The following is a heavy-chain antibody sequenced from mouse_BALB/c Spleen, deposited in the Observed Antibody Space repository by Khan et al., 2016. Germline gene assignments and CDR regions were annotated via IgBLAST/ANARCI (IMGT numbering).Heavy chain of an antibody. CDR2: ISYSGST. Sequence: EVQLQESGPGLVKPSQSLSLTCTVTGYSITSDYAWNWIRKFPGNKLEWMGYISYSGSTSYNPSLKSRISITRDTSKNQFFLQLNSVTTEDTATCCCATTVVAPRFAYWGQGTLVTVSA. J-gene: IGHJ3*01. CDR3: ATTVVAPRFAY. V-gene: IGHV3-2*02. D-gene: IGHD1-1*01. CDR1: GYSITSDYA.